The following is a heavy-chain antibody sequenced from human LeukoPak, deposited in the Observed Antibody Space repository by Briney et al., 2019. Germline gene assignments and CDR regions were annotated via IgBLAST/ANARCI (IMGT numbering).Heavy chain of an antibody. CDR3: AKGRYSSCWYYFYY. V-gene: IGHV3-23*01. CDR2: LSGSGSTT. D-gene: IGHD6-13*01. Sequence: GGSLTLSCAASGFTHRSHAMVWARQAPGKGLEWVSTLSGSGSTTYYADSVKGRFTISRDNSKNTLYLQMNSLRADDTAVYFCAKGRYSSCWYYFYYWGWGNVVTVSS. CDR1: GFTHRSHA. J-gene: IGHJ4*02.